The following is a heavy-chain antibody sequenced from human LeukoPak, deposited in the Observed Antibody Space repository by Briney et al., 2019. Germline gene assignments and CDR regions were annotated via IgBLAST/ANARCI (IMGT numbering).Heavy chain of an antibody. CDR3: ARHNPRIGATMEGAAAGLDY. Sequence: SETLSLTCAVYGGSFSGYYWSWIRQPPGKGREWIGEINHSGSTNYNPSHKSRVAISVDTSKNQFSLKLSSMTAADTAVYYCARHNPRIGATMEGAAAGLDYWGQGTLVTVSS. D-gene: IGHD5-12*01. CDR1: GGSFSGYY. CDR2: INHSGST. V-gene: IGHV4-34*01. J-gene: IGHJ4*02.